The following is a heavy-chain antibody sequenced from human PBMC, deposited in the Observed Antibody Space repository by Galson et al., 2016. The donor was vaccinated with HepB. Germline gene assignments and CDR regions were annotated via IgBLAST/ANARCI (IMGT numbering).Heavy chain of an antibody. Sequence: SLRLSCAASGFTFSDYYMAWIRQAPGKGLEWVSDISTSGSTKKYADSVKGRFTISRDNAKNSVFLQMNSLRAGDTAVYYCVFDFWSGYFTMDVWVQGTTVTVSS. CDR1: GFTFSDYY. CDR2: ISTSGSTK. V-gene: IGHV3-11*01. CDR3: VFDFWSGYFTMDV. D-gene: IGHD3-3*01. J-gene: IGHJ6*02.